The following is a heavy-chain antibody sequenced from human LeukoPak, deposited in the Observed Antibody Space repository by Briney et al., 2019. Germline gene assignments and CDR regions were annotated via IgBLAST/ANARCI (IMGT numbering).Heavy chain of an antibody. Sequence: PSETLSLTCAVSGGSISSGGYSWSWIRQPPGKGLEWIRYIYHSGSTYYNPSLKSRVTISVDRSKNQFSLKLSSVTAADTAVYYCARGDNVGEYYYYYGMDVWGQGTTVTVSS. CDR3: ARGDNVGEYYYYYGMDV. V-gene: IGHV4-30-2*01. D-gene: IGHD2-15*01. CDR2: IYHSGST. CDR1: GGSISSGGYS. J-gene: IGHJ6*02.